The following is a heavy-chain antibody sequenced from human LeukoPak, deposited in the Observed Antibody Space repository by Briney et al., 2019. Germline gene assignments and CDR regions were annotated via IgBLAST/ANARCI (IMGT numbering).Heavy chain of an antibody. CDR3: ARESTYDILTKGAFDF. Sequence: GASVKVSCKASGYAFTSYYMHWVRHAPGQGLEWMGIINPSGCSTSYAQKFQGSVTMTRDMSTSTGYMELSSLRSEDTAVYYCARESTYDILTKGAFDFWGQGTLVTVSS. CDR1: GYAFTSYY. J-gene: IGHJ4*02. D-gene: IGHD3-9*01. CDR2: INPSGCST. V-gene: IGHV1-46*01.